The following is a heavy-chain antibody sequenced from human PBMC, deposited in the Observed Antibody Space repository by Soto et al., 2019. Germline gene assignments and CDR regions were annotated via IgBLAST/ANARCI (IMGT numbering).Heavy chain of an antibody. V-gene: IGHV4-4*02. CDR1: GGSISRSNW. D-gene: IGHD3-10*01. CDR3: ARRPGFGHAFDI. Sequence: SETLSLTCAVSGGSISRSNWWSWVRQPPGKGLEWIGEIYHSGSTNYNPSLKSRVTISVDKSKSQFSLKLTSVTAADTAVYFCARRPGFGHAFDIWGQGKMVTVSS. CDR2: IYHSGST. J-gene: IGHJ3*02.